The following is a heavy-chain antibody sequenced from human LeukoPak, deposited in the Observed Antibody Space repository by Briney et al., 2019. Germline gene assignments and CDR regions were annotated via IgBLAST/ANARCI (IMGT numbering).Heavy chain of an antibody. J-gene: IGHJ5*01. CDR1: QSAFTNNY. V-gene: IGHV3-11*01. CDR3: ARAGTYDGYKVLDS. CDR2: IAYDGDTK. D-gene: IGHD5-24*01. Sequence: GRSLRPSCQPPQSAFTNNYISSVHQPPRKRQDCTATIAYDGDTKYYADSAEGRFTISRHNAKNSLTLQMNRLRAEDTAVYFCARAGTYDGYKVLDSWGQGTLVTVSS.